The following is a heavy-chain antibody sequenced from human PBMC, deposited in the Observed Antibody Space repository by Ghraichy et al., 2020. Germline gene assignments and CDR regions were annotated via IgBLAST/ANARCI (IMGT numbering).Heavy chain of an antibody. V-gene: IGHV4-59*01. Sequence: SQTLSLTCTVSGGSISSYYWSWIRQPPGKGLEWIGYIYYSGSTNYNPSLKSRVTISVDTSKNQFSLKLSSVTAADTAVYYCARTGAGSPLFYFDYWGQGTLVTVSS. D-gene: IGHD7-27*01. J-gene: IGHJ4*02. CDR2: IYYSGST. CDR3: ARTGAGSPLFYFDY. CDR1: GGSISSYY.